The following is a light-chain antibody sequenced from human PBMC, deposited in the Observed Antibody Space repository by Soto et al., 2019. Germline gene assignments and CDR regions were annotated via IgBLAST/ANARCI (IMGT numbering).Light chain of an antibody. CDR3: QQSYHPPYT. CDR1: QYLSNS. V-gene: IGKV1-39*01. Sequence: DTQMTQSPSPLAASVGDRVIISCRASQYLSNSLNWYQQRPGESPKLLIYYASSLQTGVPSRFRGSGSGTDFTLTVYSLQPEDFATYFCQQSYHPPYTFGQGTKVEIK. J-gene: IGKJ2*01. CDR2: YAS.